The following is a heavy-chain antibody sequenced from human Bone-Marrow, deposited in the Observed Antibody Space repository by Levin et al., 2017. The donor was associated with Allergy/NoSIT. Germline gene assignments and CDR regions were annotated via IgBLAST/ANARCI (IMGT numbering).Heavy chain of an antibody. V-gene: IGHV3-33*01. J-gene: IGHJ4*02. CDR3: ARDRERGEYSTSAPLGN. Sequence: GESLKISCAASGFTFNSYGMHWVRQAPGKGLEWVAVIWSDGNKRDYADSVKGRLNISRDNSKNTIDLQMNSLRAEDTAVYYCARDRERGEYSTSAPLGNWGQGILVTVSS. D-gene: IGHD6-6*01. CDR2: IWSDGNKR. CDR1: GFTFNSYG.